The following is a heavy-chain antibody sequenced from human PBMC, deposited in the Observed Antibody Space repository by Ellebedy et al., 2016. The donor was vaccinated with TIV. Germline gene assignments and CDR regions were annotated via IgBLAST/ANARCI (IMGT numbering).Heavy chain of an antibody. CDR2: IIPIFRTT. Sequence: ASVKVSCKASGGTFSRYAISWVRQAPGQGLEWMGGIIPIFRTTNYAQKFQGRVTITADKSTSTAYMELSSLRSEDTAVYYCARSLPRYYYYGMDVWGQGTTVTVSS. CDR3: ARSLPRYYYYGMDV. CDR1: GGTFSRYA. V-gene: IGHV1-69*06. J-gene: IGHJ6*02.